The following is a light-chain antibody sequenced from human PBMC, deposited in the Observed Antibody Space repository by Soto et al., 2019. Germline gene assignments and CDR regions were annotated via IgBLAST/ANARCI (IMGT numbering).Light chain of an antibody. CDR1: QGISNF. Sequence: DLQMTQSPSSLSASVGDSVTITCRASQGISNFLAWYQQKPGKVPKLLIYAAFTLQSGVPSRFSGSGSATDFTLTISSLQPEDVATYYCQKYARAPWTFGQGTKVEIK. CDR3: QKYARAPWT. CDR2: AAF. V-gene: IGKV1-27*01. J-gene: IGKJ1*01.